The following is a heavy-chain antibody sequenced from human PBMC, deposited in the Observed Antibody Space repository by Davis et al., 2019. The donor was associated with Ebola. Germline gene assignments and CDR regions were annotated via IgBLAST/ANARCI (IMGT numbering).Heavy chain of an antibody. CDR3: ARATLGPDY. CDR2: IRQDGSDK. V-gene: IGHV3-7*03. CDR1: GFTFSTYW. Sequence: PGGSLRLSCAASGFTFSTYWMTWVRQAPGKGLEWVANIRQDGSDKFYVDPVKGRFTISRDNAKNSVYLQMNSLRAEDTAVYYCARATLGPDYWGQGTLVTVSS. D-gene: IGHD3-16*01. J-gene: IGHJ4*02.